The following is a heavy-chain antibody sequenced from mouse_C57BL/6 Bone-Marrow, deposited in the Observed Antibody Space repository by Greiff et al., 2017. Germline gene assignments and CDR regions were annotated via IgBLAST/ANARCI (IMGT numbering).Heavy chain of an antibody. CDR3: ARYDYAAMDY. Sequence: EVMLVESGGDLVKPGGSLKLSCAASGFTFSSYGMSWVRPTPDKRLEWVATISSGGSYTYYPDSVKGRFTISRDNAKNTLYLQMSSLKSEDTAMYYCARYDYAAMDYWGQGTSVTVSS. V-gene: IGHV5-6*01. CDR1: GFTFSSYG. CDR2: ISSGGSYT. J-gene: IGHJ4*01.